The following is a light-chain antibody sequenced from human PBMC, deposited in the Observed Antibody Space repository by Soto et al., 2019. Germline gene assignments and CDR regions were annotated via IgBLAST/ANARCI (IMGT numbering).Light chain of an antibody. J-gene: IGKJ1*01. CDR1: QSVNSDS. CDR2: GAS. V-gene: IGKV3D-20*02. Sequence: EKVSTQSPGTLSLNKGEGATLSCRASQSVNSDSLAWYQQKPGQAPRLLIYGASSRATGIPDRFSGSGSGTDFTLTISSLEPEDFAVYYCQQRSNWPKTFGQGTKVDIK. CDR3: QQRSNWPKT.